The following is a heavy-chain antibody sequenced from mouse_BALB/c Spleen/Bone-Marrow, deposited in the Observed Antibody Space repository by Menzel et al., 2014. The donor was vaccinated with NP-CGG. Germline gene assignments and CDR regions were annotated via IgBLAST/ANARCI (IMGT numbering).Heavy chain of an antibody. V-gene: IGHV5-4*02. CDR1: GFTFSDYY. D-gene: IGHD2-14*01. CDR3: ARDGDYKYAWFAY. J-gene: IGHJ3*01. Sequence: EVQLVESGGDLVKPGGSLKLSCAASGFTFSDYYMYWVRQTPEKRLEWVAIISDGGSYTYYPDSVKGRFTISRDNAKNNLYLHMSSLKSEDTAMYYCARDGDYKYAWFAYWGQGTLVTVSA. CDR2: ISDGGSYT.